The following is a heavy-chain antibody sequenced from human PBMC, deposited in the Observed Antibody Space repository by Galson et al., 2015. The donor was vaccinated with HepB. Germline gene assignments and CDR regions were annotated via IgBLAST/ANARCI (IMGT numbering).Heavy chain of an antibody. Sequence: SLRLSCAASGFTFSSYGMHWVRQAPGKGLEWVAVIWYDGSNKYYADSVKGRFTISRDNSKNTLYLQMNSLRAEDTAVYYCARDYYYYDSSGFCDYWGQGTLVTVSS. CDR2: IWYDGSNK. V-gene: IGHV3-33*01. J-gene: IGHJ4*02. D-gene: IGHD3-22*01. CDR3: ARDYYYYDSSGFCDY. CDR1: GFTFSSYG.